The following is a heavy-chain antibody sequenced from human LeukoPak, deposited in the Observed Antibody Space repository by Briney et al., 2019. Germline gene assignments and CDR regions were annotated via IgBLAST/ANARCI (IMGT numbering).Heavy chain of an antibody. CDR2: ISSSSSYI. Sequence: GGSLRLSCAASGFTFSSYSMNWVRQAPGKGLEWVSSISSSSSYIYYADSVKGRFTISRDNAKNSLYLQMNSLRAEDTAVYYCARGPHYYDSSGYSGAFDIWGQGTMVTVSS. J-gene: IGHJ3*02. CDR3: ARGPHYYDSSGYSGAFDI. CDR1: GFTFSSYS. D-gene: IGHD3-22*01. V-gene: IGHV3-21*01.